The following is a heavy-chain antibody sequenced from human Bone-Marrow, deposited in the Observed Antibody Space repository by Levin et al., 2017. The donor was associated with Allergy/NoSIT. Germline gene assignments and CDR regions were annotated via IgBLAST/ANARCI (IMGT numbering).Heavy chain of an antibody. CDR2: ISPDSDFI. Sequence: GGSLRLSCAASGFTFSHYNMDWVRQAPGKGLEWVSSISPDSDFIYYARSLRGRFTISRDNAKSSLYLHMNSLTAEDTAVYYCARADKVTYLGYWGLGGLVTVSS. J-gene: IGHJ4*02. V-gene: IGHV3-21*04. CDR3: ARADKVTYLGY. CDR1: GFTFSHYN. D-gene: IGHD3-22*01.